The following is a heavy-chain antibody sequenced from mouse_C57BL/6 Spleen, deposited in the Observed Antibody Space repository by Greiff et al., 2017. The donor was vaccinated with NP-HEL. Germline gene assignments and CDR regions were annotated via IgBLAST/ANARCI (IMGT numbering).Heavy chain of an antibody. CDR1: GYTFTSYG. J-gene: IGHJ3*01. CDR3: ARAEGYYGSSSWFAY. CDR2: IYIGNGYT. V-gene: IGHV1-58*01. D-gene: IGHD1-1*01. Sequence: VQLQQSGAELVRPGSSVKMSCKTSGYTFTSYGINWVKQRPGQGLEWIGYIYIGNGYTEYNEKFKGKATLTSDTSSSTAYMQLSSLTSEDSAIYVCARAEGYYGSSSWFAYWGQGTLVTVSA.